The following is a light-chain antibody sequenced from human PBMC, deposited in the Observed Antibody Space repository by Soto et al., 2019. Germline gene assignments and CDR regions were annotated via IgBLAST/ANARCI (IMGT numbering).Light chain of an antibody. CDR3: QKYNSVPL. CDR1: QGINNY. V-gene: IGKV1-27*01. CDR2: AAS. J-gene: IGKJ3*01. Sequence: DIQMTQSPSSLSASVGDRVTITCRASQGINNYIAWYQQKPGKAPKLLIYAASTLQSGVPSRFSGSGSGTDFTLTISSLQPEDVANYSGQKYNSVPLFGPGTKVDIK.